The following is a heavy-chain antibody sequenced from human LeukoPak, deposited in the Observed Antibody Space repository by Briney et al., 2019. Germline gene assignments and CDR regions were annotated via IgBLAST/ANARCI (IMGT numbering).Heavy chain of an antibody. D-gene: IGHD1-26*01. CDR3: ARALSYPYYLDY. Sequence: GGSLRLSCAASGFIFSSYAMNWGRQAPGKGLEWVSAISGSGDGTYYADSVKGRFTISRDNSKNTLYLQMNSLRAEDTAVYYCARALSYPYYLDYWGQGTLVTVSS. V-gene: IGHV3-23*01. CDR2: ISGSGDGT. CDR1: GFIFSSYA. J-gene: IGHJ4*02.